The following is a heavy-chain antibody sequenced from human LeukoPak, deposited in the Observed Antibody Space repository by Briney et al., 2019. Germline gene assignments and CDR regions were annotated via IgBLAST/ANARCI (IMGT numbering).Heavy chain of an antibody. J-gene: IGHJ3*02. D-gene: IGHD1-26*01. V-gene: IGHV3-23*01. CDR3: ATERSYYESPEGSVGAFDI. CDR1: GFTFSSYG. CDR2: ISGSGGTT. Sequence: PGGSLRLSCAASGFTFSSYGMSWVRQAPGKGLEWVSAISGSGGTTYYADSVKGRFSISRDNAKNSLYLQMNSLRAEDTAAYYCATERSYYESPEGSVGAFDIWGPGTMVTVSS.